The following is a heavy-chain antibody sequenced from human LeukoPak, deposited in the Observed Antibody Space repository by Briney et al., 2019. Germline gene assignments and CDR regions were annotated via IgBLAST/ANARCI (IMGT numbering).Heavy chain of an antibody. V-gene: IGHV3-74*01. Sequence: GGSLRLSCAASGLTFSSYWMHWVRQAPGKGLVWFSRINSDGSSTSYADSVKGRFTISRDNAKNTLCLQMNSLRAEDTAVYYCARETGSGYGMDVWGQGTTVTVSS. D-gene: IGHD3-10*01. CDR3: ARETGSGYGMDV. CDR2: INSDGSST. J-gene: IGHJ6*02. CDR1: GLTFSSYW.